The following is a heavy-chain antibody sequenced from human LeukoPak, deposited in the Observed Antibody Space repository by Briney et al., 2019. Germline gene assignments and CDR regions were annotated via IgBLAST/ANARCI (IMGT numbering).Heavy chain of an antibody. J-gene: IGHJ1*01. D-gene: IGHD6-19*01. V-gene: IGHV4-34*01. Sequence: SETLSLTCAVYGGSFSGYYWSWIRQPPGKGLEWIGEINHSGSTNYNPSLKSRVTISVDTSKNQFSLRLSSVTAADTAVYYCARGVWAQWLAFGYFQHWGQGTLVTVSS. CDR2: INHSGST. CDR3: ARGVWAQWLAFGYFQH. CDR1: GGSFSGYY.